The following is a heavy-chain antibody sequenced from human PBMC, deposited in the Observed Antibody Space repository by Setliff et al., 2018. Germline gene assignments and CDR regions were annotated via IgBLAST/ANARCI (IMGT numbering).Heavy chain of an antibody. CDR3: ARGRGSYYYYMDV. V-gene: IGHV1-2*06. J-gene: IGHJ6*03. CDR1: GYTFTGYY. D-gene: IGHD1-26*01. CDR2: INPNSGGT. Sequence: ASVKVSRKASGYTFTGYYMHWVRQAPGQGLEWMGRINPNSGGTNYAQKFQGRVTMTRDTSISTAYMELSRLRSDDTAVYYCARGRGSYYYYMDVWGKGTTVTVSS.